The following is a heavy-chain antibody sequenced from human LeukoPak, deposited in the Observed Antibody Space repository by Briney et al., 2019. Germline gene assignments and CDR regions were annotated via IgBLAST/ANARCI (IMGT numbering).Heavy chain of an antibody. Sequence: PGGSLRLSCAASGFTFRTYSMNWVRQAPGKGLEWVSSISSSSSYIYYAASVKGRFTISRDNAKNSLYLQMNSLRADDPAVYFCARDLSLYDSIPDAFDIWGQGTMVTVSS. D-gene: IGHD3-22*01. CDR2: ISSSSSYI. CDR1: GFTFRTYS. J-gene: IGHJ3*02. CDR3: ARDLSLYDSIPDAFDI. V-gene: IGHV3-21*01.